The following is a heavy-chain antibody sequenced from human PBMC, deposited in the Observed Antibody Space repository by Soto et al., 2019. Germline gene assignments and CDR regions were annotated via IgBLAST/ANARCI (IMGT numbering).Heavy chain of an antibody. Sequence: EVQLVESGGGLVQPGGSLRLSCAASGFTFSSYWMHWVRQAPGKGLVWVSRIKSDGSSTSYADSVKGRFTISRDNAKNTLYLQMNSLRAEDKPVYYCARDAYYDFWSGYSRYYYYYMDVWGKGTTETVSS. V-gene: IGHV3-74*01. CDR1: GFTFSSYW. D-gene: IGHD3-3*01. CDR3: ARDAYYDFWSGYSRYYYYYMDV. J-gene: IGHJ6*03. CDR2: IKSDGSST.